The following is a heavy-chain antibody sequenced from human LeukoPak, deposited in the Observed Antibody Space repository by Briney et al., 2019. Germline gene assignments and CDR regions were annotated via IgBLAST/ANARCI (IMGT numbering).Heavy chain of an antibody. V-gene: IGHV3-23*01. D-gene: IGHD4-23*01. CDR2: FSGSGGST. CDR3: ARVQGKFYGGNRIFDY. Sequence: PGGSLRLSCAASGFIFSNYAMSWVRQAPGKGLQWVSAFSGSGGSTYYADSVKGRFTISRDNSKNTLYLQMNSLRAEDTAVYYCARVQGKFYGGNRIFDYWGQGTLVTVSS. CDR1: GFIFSNYA. J-gene: IGHJ4*02.